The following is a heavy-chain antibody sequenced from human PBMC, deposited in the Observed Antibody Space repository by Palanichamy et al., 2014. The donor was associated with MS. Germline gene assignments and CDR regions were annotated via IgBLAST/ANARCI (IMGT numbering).Heavy chain of an antibody. Sequence: QEQLVESGGAVVQPGGSLRLSCVASGFPFNNYGMHWVRQAPGKGLEWVALIWYDGSKMYTADSVKGRFTVSRDNSKKTLLLHMDSLRAEDTAVYYCVRESYDANTHEAFDIWGQGTMVSASS. J-gene: IGHJ3*02. CDR2: IWYDGSKM. D-gene: IGHD3-16*01. CDR3: VRESYDANTHEAFDI. CDR1: GFPFNNYG. V-gene: IGHV3-33*01.